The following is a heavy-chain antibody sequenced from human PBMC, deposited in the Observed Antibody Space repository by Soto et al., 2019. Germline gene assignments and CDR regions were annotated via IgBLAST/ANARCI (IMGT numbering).Heavy chain of an antibody. CDR2: IHGEGAGS. D-gene: IGHD6-19*01. CDR3: VKDGVARNGNGDWFDP. CDR1: GFTFRNYA. V-gene: IGHV3-23*01. J-gene: IGHJ5*02. Sequence: EVELLESGGGLVQPGGSVRLSCAASGFTFRNYAMSWVRQAPGKGLEWVSSIHGEGAGSFYADAVKGRFTVSRDDYKETLYLQMSSLRVDDTAVYYCVKDGVARNGNGDWFDPWGQGTLFTVAS.